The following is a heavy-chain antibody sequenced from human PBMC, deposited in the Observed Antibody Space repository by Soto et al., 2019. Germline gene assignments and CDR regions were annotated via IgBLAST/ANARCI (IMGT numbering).Heavy chain of an antibody. CDR2: IYYSGST. D-gene: IGHD2-2*01. V-gene: IGHV4-59*01. Sequence: SETLSLTCTVSGGSISSYYWSWVRQPPGKGLEWIGYIYYSGSTNYNPSLKSRVTISVDTSKNQFSLKLSSVTAADTAVYYCARVKKNCSSTSCYAPYYYYGMDVWGQGTTVTVPS. J-gene: IGHJ6*02. CDR1: GGSISSYY. CDR3: ARVKKNCSSTSCYAPYYYYGMDV.